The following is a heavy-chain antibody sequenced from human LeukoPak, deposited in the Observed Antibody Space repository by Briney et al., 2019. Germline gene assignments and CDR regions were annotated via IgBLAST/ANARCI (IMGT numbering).Heavy chain of an antibody. CDR2: INHNGNVN. CDR3: ARGYWNFGL. CDR1: GFTFSSYW. J-gene: IGHJ2*01. V-gene: IGHV3-7*01. Sequence: GGSLRLSCAASGFTFSSYWMNWARQAPGKGLEWVASINHNGNVNYYVDSVKGRFTSSRDNAKNSLYLQMNRLRAEDTAVYFCARGYWNFGLWGRGTQVTVSS.